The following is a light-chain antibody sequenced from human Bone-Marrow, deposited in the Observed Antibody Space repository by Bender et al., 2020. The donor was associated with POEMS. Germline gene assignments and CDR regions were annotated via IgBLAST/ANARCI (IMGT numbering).Light chain of an antibody. CDR3: SSYAGSNHFV. Sequence: QSVLTQPPSVSGTPGQRVTISCSGSGSNIGGYPVNWYQQLPGTAPRLLIYTNNERPSGVPDRFSGSKSGHTASLTISGLQAEDEADYYCSSYAGSNHFVFGTGTKVTVL. CDR1: GSNIGGYP. CDR2: TNN. J-gene: IGLJ1*01. V-gene: IGLV1-44*01.